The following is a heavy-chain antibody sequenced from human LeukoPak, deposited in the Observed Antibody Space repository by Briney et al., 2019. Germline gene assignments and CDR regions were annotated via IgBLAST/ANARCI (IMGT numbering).Heavy chain of an antibody. Sequence: GGSLRLSCAASGFTFSTYTIHWVRQAPGKGLEWVAVMSYDGNDKHYAASVKGRFTISRDNSKNTVYLQMNSLRAEDTAVYYCAREGHYDILTGYSPVEYYYYYMDVWGNGTTVTVSS. V-gene: IGHV3-30*04. CDR1: GFTFSTYT. CDR3: AREGHYDILTGYSPVEYYYYYMDV. CDR2: MSYDGNDK. D-gene: IGHD3-9*01. J-gene: IGHJ6*03.